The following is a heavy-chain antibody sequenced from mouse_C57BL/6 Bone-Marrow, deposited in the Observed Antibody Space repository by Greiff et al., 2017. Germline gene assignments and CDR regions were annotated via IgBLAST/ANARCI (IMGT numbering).Heavy chain of an antibody. CDR1: GFTFSSYA. CDR2: ISDGGSYT. Sequence: EVMLVESGGGLVKPGGCLKLSCAASGFTFSSYAMSWVRQTPEKRLEWVATISDGGSYTYYPDNVKGRFTISRDNAKNNLYLQMSHLKSEDTAMYYCARVLLPLYYYAMDYWGQGTSVTVSS. CDR3: ARVLLPLYYYAMDY. D-gene: IGHD1-1*01. J-gene: IGHJ4*01. V-gene: IGHV5-4*03.